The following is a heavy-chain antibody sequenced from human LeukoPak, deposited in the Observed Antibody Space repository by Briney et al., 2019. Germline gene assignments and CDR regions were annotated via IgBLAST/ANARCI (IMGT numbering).Heavy chain of an antibody. V-gene: IGHV4-34*01. D-gene: IGHD2-2*01. CDR3: ARGSIVVVPAATIRSSRSNWFDP. Sequence: SETLSLTCAVYGGSFSGYYWSWIRQPPGKGLEWIGEINHRESTNYNPSLKSRVTISVDTSKNQFSLKLSSVTAADTAVYYCARGSIVVVPAATIRSSRSNWFDPWGQGTLVTVSS. J-gene: IGHJ5*02. CDR1: GGSFSGYY. CDR2: INHREST.